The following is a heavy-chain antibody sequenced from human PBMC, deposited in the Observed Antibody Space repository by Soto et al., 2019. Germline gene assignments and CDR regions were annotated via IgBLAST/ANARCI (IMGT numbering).Heavy chain of an antibody. J-gene: IGHJ6*02. D-gene: IGHD2-8*01. CDR3: ARVQGSIVLMVYSPYYYGMDV. V-gene: IGHV3-11*06. Sequence: GGSLRLSCAASGFTFSDYYMSWIRQAPGKGLEWVSYISSSSYTNYADSVKGRFTISRDNAKNSLYLQMNSLRAEATAVYYCARVQGSIVLMVYSPYYYGMDVWGRGTTVTVSS. CDR2: ISSSSYT. CDR1: GFTFSDYY.